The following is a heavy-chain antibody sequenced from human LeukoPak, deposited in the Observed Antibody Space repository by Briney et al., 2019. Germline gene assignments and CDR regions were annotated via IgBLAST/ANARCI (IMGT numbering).Heavy chain of an antibody. CDR3: ARDGSGCYDY. CDR2: IKEDGSEK. D-gene: IGHD6-19*01. V-gene: IGHV3-7*03. J-gene: IGHJ4*02. Sequence: GGSLRLSCAASGFGFPAYWMTWVRQAPGKGLEWVANIKEDGSEKYYVDSVKGRFTISRDNAKKSLYLQMNSLRVEDTAVYYCARDGSGCYDYWGQGTLVTVSS. CDR1: GFGFPAYW.